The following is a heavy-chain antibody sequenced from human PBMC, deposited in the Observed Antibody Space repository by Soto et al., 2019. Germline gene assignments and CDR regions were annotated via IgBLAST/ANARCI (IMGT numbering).Heavy chain of an antibody. CDR1: GDSVSSNSAA. D-gene: IGHD6-25*01. CDR3: ARDQVSRTPYSSVPSSSEGFYGMDV. CDR2: TYYRSKWYN. J-gene: IGHJ6*02. V-gene: IGHV6-1*01. Sequence: KQSQTLSLTCAISGDSVSSNSAAWNWIRQSPSRGLEWLGRTYYRSKWYNDYAVSVKSRITINPDTSKNQFSLQLNSVTPEDTAVYYCARDQVSRTPYSSVPSSSEGFYGMDVWGQGTTVTVSS.